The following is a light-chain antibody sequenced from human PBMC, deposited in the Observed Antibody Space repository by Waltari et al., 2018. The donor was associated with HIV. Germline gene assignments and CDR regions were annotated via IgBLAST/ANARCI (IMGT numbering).Light chain of an antibody. CDR3: QQDVRPPWT. V-gene: IGKV3-20*01. CDR1: HSVSSNY. Sequence: EVVMTLSPGTLSLSPGEGAPLSCRSSHSVSSNYLSWYQQKLGQSPRLLIYVTTSRATGIPDRISGSGSGTDFTLTITRLEPEDVAVYYCQQDVRPPWTFGQGTKVEI. J-gene: IGKJ1*01. CDR2: VTT.